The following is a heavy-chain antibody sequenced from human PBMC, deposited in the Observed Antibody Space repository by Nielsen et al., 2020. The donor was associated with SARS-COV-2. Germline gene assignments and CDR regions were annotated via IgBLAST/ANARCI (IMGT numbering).Heavy chain of an antibody. CDR1: GFTFSNYA. D-gene: IGHD3-10*01. V-gene: IGHV3-23*01. Sequence: GSLRLSCAASGFTFSNYAMSWVRQAPGKGLEWVSVISGSGHDAYYADSVKGRFTISRDNSKNTLYLQINSLRAEDTAVYYCACPDYYGSGVYFDYWGQGTLVTVSS. CDR3: ACPDYYGSGVYFDY. J-gene: IGHJ4*02. CDR2: ISGSGHDA.